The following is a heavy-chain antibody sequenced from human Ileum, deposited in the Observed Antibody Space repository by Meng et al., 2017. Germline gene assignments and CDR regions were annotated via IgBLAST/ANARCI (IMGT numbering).Heavy chain of an antibody. CDR3: ARDRDSSGYYPY. CDR2: IYYSGST. J-gene: IGHJ4*02. Sequence: QVQLQQWGAGLVKPSQTLSLTCTVSGGSISSGDYYWSWIRQPPGKGLEWIGYIYYSGSTYYNPSLKSRLTISVDTSKNQFSLKLSSVTAAETAVYYCARDRDSSGYYPYWGQGTLVTVSS. D-gene: IGHD3-22*01. V-gene: IGHV4-30-4*01. CDR1: GGSISSGDYY.